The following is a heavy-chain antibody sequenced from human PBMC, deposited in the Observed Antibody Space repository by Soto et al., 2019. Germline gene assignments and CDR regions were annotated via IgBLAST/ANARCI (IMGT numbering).Heavy chain of an antibody. J-gene: IGHJ5*02. CDR3: ARDRDWFDP. CDR2: ISSSSSAI. CDR1: GFTFSSYS. V-gene: IGHV3-48*01. Sequence: EVQLVESGGGLVQPGGSLRLSCAASGFTFSSYSMNWVRQAPGKGLEWVSYISSSSSAIYYADSAKGRFTISRYNAKNSLYLQMNSLRADDTAVYYCARDRDWFDPWGQGTLVTVSS. D-gene: IGHD3-10*01.